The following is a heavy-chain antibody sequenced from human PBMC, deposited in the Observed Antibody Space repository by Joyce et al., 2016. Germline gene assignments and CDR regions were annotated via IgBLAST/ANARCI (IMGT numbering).Heavy chain of an antibody. CDR2: IKQDGREE. Sequence: EVQLVESGGGLVQPGGSLRLSCAASGFTFSSYWMSWVRQAPGKGLEWVAKIKQDGREEYYWDSVKGRFTISRDNAKNSLYLQMNSLRAEDTAVYYCARVRDYYGSGSQPLDYWGQGTLVTVSS. CDR1: GFTFSSYW. V-gene: IGHV3-7*02. CDR3: ARVRDYYGSGSQPLDY. J-gene: IGHJ4*02. D-gene: IGHD3-10*01.